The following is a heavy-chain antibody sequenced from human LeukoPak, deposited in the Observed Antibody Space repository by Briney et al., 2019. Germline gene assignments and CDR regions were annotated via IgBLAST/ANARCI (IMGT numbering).Heavy chain of an antibody. CDR3: ARAGPFDI. V-gene: IGHV3-30*02. J-gene: IGHJ3*02. Sequence: GGSLRLSCAASGFMFKNYDMHWVRQAPGKALEWVALLRYDGSNENYADSMKGRFTISRDNAKNSLYLQMNSLRAEDTAVYYCARAGPFDIWGQGTMVTVSS. CDR2: LRYDGSNE. CDR1: GFMFKNYD.